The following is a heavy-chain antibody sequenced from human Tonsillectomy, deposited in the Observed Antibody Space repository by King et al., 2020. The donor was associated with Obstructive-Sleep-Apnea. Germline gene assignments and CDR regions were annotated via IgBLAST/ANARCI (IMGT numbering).Heavy chain of an antibody. CDR2: INHSGST. J-gene: IGHJ6*02. CDR3: ARGKTRRKIRPYYYYGMDV. V-gene: IGHV4-34*01. CDR1: GGAFSGYY. Sequence: PAETRARTGAVYGGAFSGYYWSWIRQPPGKGLEWIGEINHSGSTNYNQALKRRVTISVDTSKNQFSLKLSSVTAADTAVYYCARGKTRRKIRPYYYYGMDVWGQGTTVTVSS.